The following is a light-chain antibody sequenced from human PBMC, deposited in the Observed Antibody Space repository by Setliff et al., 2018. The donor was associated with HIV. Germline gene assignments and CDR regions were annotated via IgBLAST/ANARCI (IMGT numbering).Light chain of an antibody. Sequence: QSALAQTASVSGSPGQSITISCTGTSSDVGSYNLVSWYQQHPVKAPKLMIYEGNKRPSGVSNRFSGSKSDNTASLTISGLQAEDEADYYCCSYASRSTVVFGGGT. CDR2: EGN. V-gene: IGLV2-23*01. CDR1: SSDVGSYNL. J-gene: IGLJ3*02. CDR3: CSYASRSTVV.